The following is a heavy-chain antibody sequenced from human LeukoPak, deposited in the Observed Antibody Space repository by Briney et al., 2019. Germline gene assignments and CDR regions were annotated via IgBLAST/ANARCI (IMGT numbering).Heavy chain of an antibody. V-gene: IGHV3-23*01. D-gene: IGHD3-16*01. CDR3: AKVTGGDMITYGGLDY. J-gene: IGHJ4*02. Sequence: GGSLRLSCAASGFTFSSYGMSWVRQAPGKGLEWVSAIGGSGGSTYYADSVKGRFTISRDNSKNTLYLQMNSLRAEDTAIYYCAKVTGGDMITYGGLDYWGQGTLVTVSS. CDR1: GFTFSSYG. CDR2: IGGSGGST.